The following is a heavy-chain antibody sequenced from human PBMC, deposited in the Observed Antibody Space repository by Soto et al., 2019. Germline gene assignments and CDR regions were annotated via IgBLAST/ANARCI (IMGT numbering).Heavy chain of an antibody. D-gene: IGHD2-15*01. Sequence: QVQLVESGGGVVQPGRSLRLSCAASGFTFSSYAMHWVRQAPGKGLEWVAVISYDGSNKYYADSVKGRFTISRDNSKNTLYLQMNSLRAEDTAVYYCARPPRRGYCSGGSCYSKDAFDIWGQGTMVTVSS. CDR1: GFTFSSYA. CDR2: ISYDGSNK. J-gene: IGHJ3*02. CDR3: ARPPRRGYCSGGSCYSKDAFDI. V-gene: IGHV3-30-3*01.